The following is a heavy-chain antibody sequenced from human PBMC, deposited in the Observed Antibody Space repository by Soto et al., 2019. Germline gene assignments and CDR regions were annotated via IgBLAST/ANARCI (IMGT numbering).Heavy chain of an antibody. V-gene: IGHV3-7*03. CDR2: IKEDGSVK. J-gene: IGHJ4*02. CDR3: ARDVSSEYASILDV. D-gene: IGHD3-3*01. Sequence: EGQLVESGGGLVQAGGSLRLTCEGFGLTFSPYWMTWVRQAPGKGLEWVASIKEDGSVKNYADSVKGRFTVSRDNVKRAMFLQKTSMRADDTAVYFCARDVSSEYASILDVWGRGARVTVSS. CDR1: GLTFSPYW.